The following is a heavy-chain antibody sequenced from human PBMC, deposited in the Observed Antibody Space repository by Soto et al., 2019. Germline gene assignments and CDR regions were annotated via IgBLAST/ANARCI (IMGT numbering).Heavy chain of an antibody. CDR2: VYHSGNT. J-gene: IGHJ4*02. CDR3: ARREGDCRGGSCPYYHD. D-gene: IGHD2-15*01. Sequence: QVHLQESGPRLVKPSETLSLTCDVSGDSISSYNWWTWVRQTPGKGLEWIGEVYHSGNTNYNPSLKSRVTISVDKSRNQFSLSLTSVTAVDTAVYYCARREGDCRGGSCPYYHDWGQGTLVPASS. V-gene: IGHV4-4*02. CDR1: GDSISSYNW.